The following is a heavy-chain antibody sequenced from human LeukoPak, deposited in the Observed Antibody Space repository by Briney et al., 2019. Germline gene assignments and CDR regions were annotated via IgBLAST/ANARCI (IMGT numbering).Heavy chain of an antibody. D-gene: IGHD2-2*01. CDR3: ARGGQLLWVDY. CDR1: GGSISSYY. V-gene: IGHV4-59*01. J-gene: IGHJ4*02. CDR2: IHYSGST. Sequence: SETLSLTCTVSGGSISSYYWSWVRLPPGKGLEWIGYIHYSGSTKYNPSLKSRVTISVDMSKNQFSLMLSSVTAADTAVYYCARGGQLLWVDYWGQGTLVTVSS.